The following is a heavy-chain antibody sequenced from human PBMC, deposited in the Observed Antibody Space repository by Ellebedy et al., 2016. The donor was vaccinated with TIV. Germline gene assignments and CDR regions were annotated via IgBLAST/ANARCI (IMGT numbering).Heavy chain of an antibody. CDR2: IKTHNGDT. J-gene: IGHJ4*02. V-gene: IGHV1-2*02. Sequence: AASVKVSCKASGYAFTSRWLHWVRQAPGQGLEWLGLIKTHNGDTIYAQKVQGRVTLTRDTSISTAYMELNRLTPGDTAVYYCARDLGVPDDYWGQGTLVTVSS. D-gene: IGHD3-10*01. CDR3: ARDLGVPDDY. CDR1: GYAFTSRW.